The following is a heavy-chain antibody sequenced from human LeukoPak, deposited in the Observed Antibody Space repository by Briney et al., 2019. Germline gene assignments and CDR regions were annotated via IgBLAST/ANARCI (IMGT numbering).Heavy chain of an antibody. Sequence: PSETLSPTCTVSGGSINSSSYYWGWIRQPPGKGPEWIGSIYYSGSTYYNPSLKSRVTISVDTSKNQFSLKLSSVTAADTAVYYCAKSSDYDFWSGYYPSYYMGVWGKGTTVTVSS. CDR3: AKSSDYDFWSGYYPSYYMGV. V-gene: IGHV4-39*01. CDR1: GGSINSSSYY. CDR2: IYYSGST. D-gene: IGHD3-3*01. J-gene: IGHJ6*03.